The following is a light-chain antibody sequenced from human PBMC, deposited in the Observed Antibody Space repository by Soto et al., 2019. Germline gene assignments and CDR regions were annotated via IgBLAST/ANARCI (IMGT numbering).Light chain of an antibody. CDR2: KAS. CDR1: QSISSW. Sequence: DIHMTQSPPTLSASVGDRVTITCRASQSISSWLAWYQQKPGKAPKLLIYKASSLESGVPSRFSGSGSGTEFTLTISSLQPDDFATYYCQQYNSYPYTFGQGTKVDIK. CDR3: QQYNSYPYT. J-gene: IGKJ2*01. V-gene: IGKV1-5*03.